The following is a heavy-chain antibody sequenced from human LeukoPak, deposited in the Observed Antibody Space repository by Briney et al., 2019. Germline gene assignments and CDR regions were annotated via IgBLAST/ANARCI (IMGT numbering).Heavy chain of an antibody. V-gene: IGHV1-46*01. CDR3: ARDTTSGDYDDWYFDL. D-gene: IGHD4-17*01. CDR2: INPSGGST. J-gene: IGHJ2*01. Sequence: ASVKVSCKASGYTFTSYYMHWVRQAPGQGLEWMGIINPSGGSTSYAQKFQGRVTMTRDTSTSTVYMELSGLRSEDTAVYYCARDTTSGDYDDWYFDLWGRGTLVTVSS. CDR1: GYTFTSYY.